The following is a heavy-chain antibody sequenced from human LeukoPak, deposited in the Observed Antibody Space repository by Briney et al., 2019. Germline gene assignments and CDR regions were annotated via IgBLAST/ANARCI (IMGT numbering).Heavy chain of an antibody. V-gene: IGHV3-15*01. Sequence: GGSLRLSCEASESTFNNAWMSWVRQAPGKGLEWVGRIKSKTDGGTTDYAAPVKGRFSISRDDSKNTLYLQMHSLKAEDTGIYYCTTAGSDSSGWKWRYYFDYWGQGTLVTVSS. D-gene: IGHD6-19*01. CDR2: IKSKTDGGTT. CDR1: ESTFNNAW. CDR3: TTAGSDSSGWKWRYYFDY. J-gene: IGHJ4*02.